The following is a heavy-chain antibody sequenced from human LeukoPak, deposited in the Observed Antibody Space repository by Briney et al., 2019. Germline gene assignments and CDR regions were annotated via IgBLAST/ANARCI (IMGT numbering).Heavy chain of an antibody. D-gene: IGHD3-9*01. Sequence: GASVKVSCKASGYTFTGYYMHWVRQAPGQGLEWMGWINPNSGGTNYAQKFQGRVTMTRDTSISTAYMELSRLRSDDTAVYYCARDLAYYDILTGYCHWGQGTLVTVSS. CDR1: GYTFTGYY. V-gene: IGHV1-2*02. CDR2: INPNSGGT. CDR3: ARDLAYYDILTGYCH. J-gene: IGHJ4*02.